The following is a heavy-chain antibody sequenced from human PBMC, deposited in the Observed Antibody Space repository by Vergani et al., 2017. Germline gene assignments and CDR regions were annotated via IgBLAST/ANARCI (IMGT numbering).Heavy chain of an antibody. Sequence: QVQLQESGPGLVKPSETLSLTCAVSGYSISSGYYWGWIRQPPGKGLEWIGSIYHSGSTYYNPSLKSRVTISVDTSKNQFSLKLSSVTAADTAVYYCASSHRSAFDIWGQGTMVTVSS. V-gene: IGHV4-38-2*01. CDR2: IYHSGST. D-gene: IGHD1-14*01. CDR1: GYSISSGYY. CDR3: ASSHRSAFDI. J-gene: IGHJ3*02.